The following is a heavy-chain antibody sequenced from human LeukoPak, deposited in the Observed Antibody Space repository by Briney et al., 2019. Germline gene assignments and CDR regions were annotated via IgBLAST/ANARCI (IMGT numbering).Heavy chain of an antibody. D-gene: IGHD2-2*02. J-gene: IGHJ6*04. CDR3: AKLLWCSSSSCYRAYGMDV. CDR1: GFTFSTYA. CDR2: ISGSSGST. V-gene: IGHV3-23*01. Sequence: GGSLRLSCAASGFTFSTYAMSWVRQAPGKGLEWVSSISGSSGSTYYADSVKGRFTISRDNSENTLYLQMNSLRDEDTAVYHCAKLLWCSSSSCYRAYGMDVWGKGTTVTVPS.